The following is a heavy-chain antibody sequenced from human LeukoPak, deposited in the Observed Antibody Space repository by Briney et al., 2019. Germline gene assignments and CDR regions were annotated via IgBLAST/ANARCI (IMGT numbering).Heavy chain of an antibody. Sequence: GGSLRHSCAASGFTFSSYWMSWVRQAPGKGLEWVANIKQDGSEKYYVDSVKGRFTISRDNAKNSLFLQMNNLRAEDTAVYHCARGGWFFDPWGQGTLVTVSS. J-gene: IGHJ5*02. CDR2: IKQDGSEK. CDR3: ARGGWFFDP. CDR1: GFTFSSYW. V-gene: IGHV3-7*05. D-gene: IGHD3-10*01.